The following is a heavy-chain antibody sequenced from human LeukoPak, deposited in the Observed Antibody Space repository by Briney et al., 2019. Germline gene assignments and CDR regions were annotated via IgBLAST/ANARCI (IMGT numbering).Heavy chain of an antibody. V-gene: IGHV3-21*01. CDR3: ARGSRELYYFDY. Sequence: GGSLRLSCAASGFTFSSYSMNWVRQAPGKGLEWVSSISSSSSYIYYADSVKGRFTISRDNAKNSLYLQMNSLRAEDTAVYYCARGSRELYYFDYWGQGTLVTVSS. D-gene: IGHD1-7*01. CDR1: GFTFSSYS. J-gene: IGHJ4*02. CDR2: ISSSSSYI.